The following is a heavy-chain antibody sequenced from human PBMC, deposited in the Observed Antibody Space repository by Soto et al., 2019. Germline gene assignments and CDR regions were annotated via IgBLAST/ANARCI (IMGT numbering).Heavy chain of an antibody. CDR2: ISGRGIST. J-gene: IGHJ2*01. CDR3: AKEPVGPDWYFDL. CDR1: GFTFRRYA. Sequence: DVQLLESGGGLVQPGGSLRLSCAASGFTFRRYAMSLVRQAPGKGLEWVSGISGRGISTNYADSVKGRFTVSRDNSKNTLYLQMNSLRAEDTAVYNCAKEPVGPDWYFDLWGRGTLVTVSS. V-gene: IGHV3-23*01.